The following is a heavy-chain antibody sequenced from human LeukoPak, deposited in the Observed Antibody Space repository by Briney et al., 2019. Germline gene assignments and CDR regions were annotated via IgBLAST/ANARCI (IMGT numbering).Heavy chain of an antibody. CDR1: GFTLSIYA. CDR2: ISGNAAST. V-gene: IGHV3-23*01. D-gene: IGHD3-10*01. Sequence: GGSLRLSCAASGFTLSIYAMSWVRQAPGKGLEWVSAISGNAASTYYADSVKGRFTISRDNSKSTLYLQMNSLRDEDTAVYFCTKDRTYYYGSGSPHWFDPWGQGILVTVSS. J-gene: IGHJ5*02. CDR3: TKDRTYYYGSGSPHWFDP.